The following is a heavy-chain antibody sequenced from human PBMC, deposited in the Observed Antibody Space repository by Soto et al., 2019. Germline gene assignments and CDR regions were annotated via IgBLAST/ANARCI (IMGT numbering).Heavy chain of an antibody. D-gene: IGHD2-15*01. Sequence: EVQLVESGGGLVQPGGSLRLSCAASGFTFSGYWMHWVRQAPGKGLVWVSRINSDGSSTSYADSVKGRITISRDNAKKTLYLLMNSLRAEDTAVYYCVRTSLVVAAATREDYWGQGTLVTLSS. CDR1: GFTFSGYW. CDR2: INSDGSST. J-gene: IGHJ4*02. CDR3: VRTSLVVAAATREDY. V-gene: IGHV3-74*01.